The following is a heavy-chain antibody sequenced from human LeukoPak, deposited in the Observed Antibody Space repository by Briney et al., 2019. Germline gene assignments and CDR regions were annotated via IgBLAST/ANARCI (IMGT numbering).Heavy chain of an antibody. CDR3: ARGSLNNYGGNSGYFDH. CDR2: IIPIFGTA. CDR1: GGTLSSYT. V-gene: IGHV1-69*13. D-gene: IGHD4-23*01. J-gene: IGHJ4*02. Sequence: SVKVSCKASGGTLSSYTITWVRQAPGQGLEWMGGIIPIFGTANYAQKFQGRVTISADESTSTAYMELSSLRSEDTAVYYCARGSLNNYGGNSGYFDHWGQGTLVTVSS.